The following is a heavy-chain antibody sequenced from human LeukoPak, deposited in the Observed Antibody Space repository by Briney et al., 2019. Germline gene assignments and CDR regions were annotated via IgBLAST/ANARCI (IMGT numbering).Heavy chain of an antibody. V-gene: IGHV4-59*01. Sequence: SETLSLTCTVSGGSISSYYWSWIRQPPGKGLEWIGYIYYGGSTNYNPSLKSRVTISVDTSKNQFSLKLSSVTAADTAVYYCAREDTASFDYWGQGTLVTVSS. CDR2: IYYGGST. J-gene: IGHJ4*02. CDR3: AREDTASFDY. D-gene: IGHD5-18*01. CDR1: GGSISSYY.